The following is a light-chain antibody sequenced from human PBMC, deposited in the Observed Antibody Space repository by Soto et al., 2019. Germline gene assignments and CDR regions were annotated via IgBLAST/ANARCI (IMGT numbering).Light chain of an antibody. CDR1: QSVSNNY. CDR2: GAS. J-gene: IGKJ5*01. Sequence: EIVLTQSACTLSLSPGERATLSCRASQSVSNNYLAWYQQKPGQAPRLLIYGASNRATGIPDRFSGSGSGTDFTLTISRLEPEDFAVYYCQQRSNWPITFGQGTRLAIK. CDR3: QQRSNWPIT. V-gene: IGKV3D-20*02.